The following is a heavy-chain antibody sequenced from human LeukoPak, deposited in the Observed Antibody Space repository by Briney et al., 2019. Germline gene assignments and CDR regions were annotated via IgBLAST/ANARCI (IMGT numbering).Heavy chain of an antibody. CDR3: AREGTSTIFGVVIGNDAFDI. J-gene: IGHJ3*02. CDR1: GGSISSGSYY. CDR2: IYTSGST. V-gene: IGHV4-61*02. D-gene: IGHD3-3*01. Sequence: SQTLSLTCTVSGGSISSGSYYWSWIRQPAGKGLEWIGRIYTSGSTNYNPSLKSRVTISVDTSKNQFSLKLSSVTAADTAVYYCAREGTSTIFGVVIGNDAFDIWGQGTMVTVSS.